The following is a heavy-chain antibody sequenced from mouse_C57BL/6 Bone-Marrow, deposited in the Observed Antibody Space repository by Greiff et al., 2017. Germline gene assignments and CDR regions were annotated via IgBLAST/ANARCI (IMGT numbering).Heavy chain of an antibody. Sequence: DVMLVESGGGLVKPGGSLKLSCAASGFTFSSYAMSWVRQTPEKRLEWVATISDGGSYTYYPDNVKGRFTISRDNAKNNLYLQMSHLKSEDTAMYYCARGFTTVVAWDFDVWGTGTTVTVSS. CDR3: ARGFTTVVAWDFDV. V-gene: IGHV5-4*03. J-gene: IGHJ1*03. CDR1: GFTFSSYA. CDR2: ISDGGSYT. D-gene: IGHD1-1*01.